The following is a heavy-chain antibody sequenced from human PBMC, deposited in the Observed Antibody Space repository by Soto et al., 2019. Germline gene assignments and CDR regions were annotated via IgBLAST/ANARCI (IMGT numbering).Heavy chain of an antibody. CDR1: GFTFSRDE. CDR3: ARGYDAGCHFGY. CDR2: IQNHGYST. J-gene: IGHJ4*02. Sequence: EVQLVESGGGLVQPGGSLRLSCEASGFTFSRDEMNWVRQAPGKGLEWIGYIQNHGYSTHYADSVKGRFTISRDNAKNTLYLQMSSLTAEDTAIYYCARGYDAGCHFGYWGQGVLVTVSS. V-gene: IGHV3-48*03. D-gene: IGHD1-20*01.